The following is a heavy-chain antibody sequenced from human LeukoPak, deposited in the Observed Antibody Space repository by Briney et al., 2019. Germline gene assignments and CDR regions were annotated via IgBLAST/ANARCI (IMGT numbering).Heavy chain of an antibody. J-gene: IGHJ4*02. Sequence: KPSETLSLTCTVSGGSISSDYWSWMRQPPGKGLEWIGYIYYSGSTNYNPSLKSRVTISVDTSKNQFSLKLTSVTAADTAFYYCVGHGTRDGYTHFDYWGQGTLVTVSS. CDR3: VGHGTRDGYTHFDY. V-gene: IGHV4-59*08. CDR1: GGSISSDY. D-gene: IGHD5-24*01. CDR2: IYYSGST.